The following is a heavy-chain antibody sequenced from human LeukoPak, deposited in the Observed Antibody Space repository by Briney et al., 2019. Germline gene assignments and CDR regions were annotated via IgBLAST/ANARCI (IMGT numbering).Heavy chain of an antibody. J-gene: IGHJ4*02. D-gene: IGHD5-18*01. CDR1: GGSFSGYY. V-gene: IGHV4-34*01. CDR3: ARYRGYSYGRVGLDY. Sequence: SETLSLTCAVYGGSFSGYYWSWIRQPPGKGLEWIGEINHGGSTNYNPSLMSRVTISVDTSKNQFSLKLISVTAADTAVYHCARYRGYSYGRVGLDYWGQGTLVTVSS. CDR2: INHGGST.